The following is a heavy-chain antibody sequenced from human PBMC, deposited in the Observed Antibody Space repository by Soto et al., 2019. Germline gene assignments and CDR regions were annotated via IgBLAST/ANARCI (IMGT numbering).Heavy chain of an antibody. V-gene: IGHV1-8*01. Sequence: QVQLVQSGAEVKKPGASVKVSCQTSGYNFSAYYFNWVRQAAGQGPEWMGWLNPRNGQTGYVQKFRGRVTMTRDTSIVTVYLELSRLTSEDTAIYFCARETDTSLVDYWGQGTLVTVSS. D-gene: IGHD5-18*01. J-gene: IGHJ4*02. CDR3: ARETDTSLVDY. CDR2: LNPRNGQT. CDR1: GYNFSAYY.